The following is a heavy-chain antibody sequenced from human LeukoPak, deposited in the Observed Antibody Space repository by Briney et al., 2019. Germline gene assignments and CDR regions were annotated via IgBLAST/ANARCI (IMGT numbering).Heavy chain of an antibody. CDR3: ARSGDSGSYVDY. CDR1: GGSISSYY. V-gene: IGHV4-4*07. CDR2: IYTSGST. J-gene: IGHJ4*02. Sequence: SETLSLTCTVSGGSISSYYWSWIRQPAGKGLEWIGRIYTSGSTNYNPSLKSRVTMSVDTSKNQFPLKLSSVTAADTAVYYCARSGDSGSYVDYWGQGTLVTVSS. D-gene: IGHD1-26*01.